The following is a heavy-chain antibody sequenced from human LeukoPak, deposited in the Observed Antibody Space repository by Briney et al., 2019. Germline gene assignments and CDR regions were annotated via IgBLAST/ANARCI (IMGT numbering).Heavy chain of an antibody. J-gene: IGHJ4*02. CDR1: GFTFSSYS. D-gene: IGHD1-26*01. CDR2: ISSSSSYI. V-gene: IGHV3-21*01. CDR3: ARDRPYDSGSYDY. Sequence: PGGSLRLSCAASGFTFSSYSMNWVRQAQGKGLEWVSSISSSSSYIYYADSMKGRFTISRDNAKNSLYLQMNSLRAEDTAVYYCARDRPYDSGSYDYWGQGTLVTVSS.